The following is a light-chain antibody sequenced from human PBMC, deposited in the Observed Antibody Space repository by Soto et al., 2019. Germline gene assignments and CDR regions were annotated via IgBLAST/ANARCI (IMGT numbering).Light chain of an antibody. J-gene: IGKJ1*01. V-gene: IGKV3-20*01. CDR2: GAS. Sequence: EIVLTQSPGTLSLSPGERGTLSCRASESVRSSYLAWYQQKPGQAPRLLIYGASRRATGIPDRFTGSGSGTDFTLTIGRLEPEDFAVYYCQQYGSSPRTFGQGTKVEIK. CDR1: ESVRSSY. CDR3: QQYGSSPRT.